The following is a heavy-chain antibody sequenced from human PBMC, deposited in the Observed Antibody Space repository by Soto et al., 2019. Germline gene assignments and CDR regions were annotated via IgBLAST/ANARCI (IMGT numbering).Heavy chain of an antibody. D-gene: IGHD4-4*01. Sequence: SETLSLSCAVYGGSFSGDYWSWIRQPPGKGLEWIGEINGRGSTKYNPSLKSRVTISVDTSKNHFSLKLSSVTAADTAVYYCARGEAYTNYPARWGQGTLVTVSS. V-gene: IGHV4-34*01. CDR1: GGSFSGDY. CDR2: INGRGST. J-gene: IGHJ4*02. CDR3: ARGEAYTNYPAR.